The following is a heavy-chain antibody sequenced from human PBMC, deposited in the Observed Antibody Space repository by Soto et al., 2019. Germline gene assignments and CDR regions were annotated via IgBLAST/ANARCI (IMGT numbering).Heavy chain of an antibody. V-gene: IGHV4-61*01. CDR3: ARRATVSQYDY. Sequence: QVQLQESGPGLVKPSETLSLTCTVSGVSVNSGSFYWAWIRQPPGKGLEWIGFGSYSGTTNYKPSLKSRVTISVDTSRSQISLKVTSLTAADTAVYYCARRATVSQYDYWGQGTLVTVSS. CDR1: GVSVNSGSFY. D-gene: IGHD4-17*01. J-gene: IGHJ4*02. CDR2: GSYSGTT.